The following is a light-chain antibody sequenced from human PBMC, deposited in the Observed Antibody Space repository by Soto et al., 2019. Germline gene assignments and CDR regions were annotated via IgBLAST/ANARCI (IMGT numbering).Light chain of an antibody. CDR3: NSYTGSSTYV. CDR2: EVS. Sequence: QSALTQPPSVSGSPGQSVAISCNGTSSDVGSYNRVSWYQQPPGAAPKLMIYEVSNRPSGVPDRFSGSKSGNTASLTISGRQAEDEADYYCNSYTGSSTYVFGTGTKVTVL. V-gene: IGLV2-18*02. CDR1: SSDVGSYNR. J-gene: IGLJ1*01.